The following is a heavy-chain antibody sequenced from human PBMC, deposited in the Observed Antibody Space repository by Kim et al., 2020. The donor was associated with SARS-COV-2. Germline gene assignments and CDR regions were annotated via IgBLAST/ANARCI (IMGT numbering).Heavy chain of an antibody. D-gene: IGHD6-6*01. Sequence: SVKGRFTISRDNSKNPLYLQMNSLRAEDTAVYYCARDHWLGSSSYNWFDPWGQGTLVTVSS. J-gene: IGHJ5*02. V-gene: IGHV3-30*07. CDR3: ARDHWLGSSSYNWFDP.